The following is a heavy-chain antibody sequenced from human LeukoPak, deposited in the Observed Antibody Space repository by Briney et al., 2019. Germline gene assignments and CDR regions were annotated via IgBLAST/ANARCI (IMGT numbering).Heavy chain of an antibody. J-gene: IGHJ4*02. CDR1: GFTFSSYA. Sequence: GGSLRLSCAGSGFTFSSYAMSWVRQAPGKGLEWVSGISSGGGSTYYADSVKGRFTISRDNSKHTLDLEMNRLRAEDTAVYYCAKDVGGYYFTYWSGCFDHWGQGTLVTVSS. V-gene: IGHV3-23*01. CDR2: ISSGGGST. D-gene: IGHD3-10*01. CDR3: AKDVGGYYFTYWSGCFDH.